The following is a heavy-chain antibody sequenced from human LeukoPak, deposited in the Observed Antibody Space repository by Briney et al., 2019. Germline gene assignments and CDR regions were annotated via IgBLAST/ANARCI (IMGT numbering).Heavy chain of an antibody. D-gene: IGHD6-13*01. V-gene: IGHV4-39*01. CDR2: IYYSGST. Sequence: SETLSLTCTVSGGSISSSNYYWGWIRQPPGTGLEWIGSIYYSGSTYYNPSLKSRVTISVDTSKNQFSLKLSSVTAADTAKYYCARQGTAAAGMGTIDFWGQGTLVTVSS. CDR3: ARQGTAAAGMGTIDF. CDR1: GGSISSSNYY. J-gene: IGHJ4*02.